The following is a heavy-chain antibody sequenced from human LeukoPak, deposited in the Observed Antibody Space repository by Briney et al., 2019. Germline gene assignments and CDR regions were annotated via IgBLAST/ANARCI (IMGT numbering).Heavy chain of an antibody. D-gene: IGHD1-26*01. V-gene: IGHV3-11*06. CDR3: ARDPWGALGY. CDR1: RFTFSDYY. Sequence: GGSLRLSCAASRFTFSDYYMSWFRQAPGKGLEWISYISTSGSYTRYADSVKGRFTISRDNAKNSLYLQMNSLRAEDTAVYYCARDPWGALGYWGLGTLVTVSS. CDR2: ISTSGSYT. J-gene: IGHJ4*02.